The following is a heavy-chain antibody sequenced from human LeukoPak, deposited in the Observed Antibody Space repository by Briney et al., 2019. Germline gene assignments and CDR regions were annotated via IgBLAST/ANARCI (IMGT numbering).Heavy chain of an antibody. D-gene: IGHD3-10*01. CDR3: ARRAVRGVIIIGREGFDY. V-gene: IGHV4-39*07. J-gene: IGHJ4*02. CDR2: INHSGST. CDR1: GGSISSGSYY. Sequence: PSQTLSLTCTVSGGSISSGSYYWSWIRQPPGKGLEWIGEINHSGSTNYNPSLKSRVTISVDTSKNQFSLKLSSVTAADTAVYYCARRAVRGVIIIGREGFDYWGQGTLVTVSS.